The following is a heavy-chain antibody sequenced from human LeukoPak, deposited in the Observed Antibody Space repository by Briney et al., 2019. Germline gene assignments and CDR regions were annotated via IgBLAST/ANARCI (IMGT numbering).Heavy chain of an antibody. Sequence: PSETLSLTCTVSGGSISSYYWSWIRQPPGKGLEWIGYIYYSGSTNYNPSLKSRVTISVDTSKNQFSLRLSSVTAADTAAYYCSRLYGSGSYSQYYYYGMDVWGQGTTVTVSS. CDR2: IYYSGST. CDR1: GGSISSYY. CDR3: SRLYGSGSYSQYYYYGMDV. D-gene: IGHD3-10*01. J-gene: IGHJ6*02. V-gene: IGHV4-59*08.